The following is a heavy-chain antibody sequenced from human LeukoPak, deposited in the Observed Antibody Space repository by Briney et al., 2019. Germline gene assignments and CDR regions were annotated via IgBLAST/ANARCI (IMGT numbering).Heavy chain of an antibody. Sequence: GGSLRLSCAASGFTFSTYEMNSVRQAPGKGLEWLSYIIGDGTTTQYADSVRDRFTISRDNDKNSLYLQMNSLRADDTAVYYCVRDRGGTYSGDNLFDPWGQGTLVTVSS. V-gene: IGHV3-48*03. CDR3: VRDRGGTYSGDNLFDP. J-gene: IGHJ5*02. CDR2: IIGDGTTT. CDR1: GFTFSTYE. D-gene: IGHD1/OR15-1a*01.